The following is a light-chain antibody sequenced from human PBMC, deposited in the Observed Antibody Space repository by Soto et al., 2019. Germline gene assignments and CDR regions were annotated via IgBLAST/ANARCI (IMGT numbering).Light chain of an antibody. Sequence: EIVMTQSPASLSVSPGDGATLSCRASQSVASNVAWYQQKPGQGPRLLIHGASTRAAGVPVRFSGSGSGTDFTLTISSLQSEDFVVYYCQQYHNWPPQYTFGQGTKLQIK. V-gene: IGKV3D-15*01. J-gene: IGKJ2*01. CDR3: QQYHNWPPQYT. CDR2: GAS. CDR1: QSVASN.